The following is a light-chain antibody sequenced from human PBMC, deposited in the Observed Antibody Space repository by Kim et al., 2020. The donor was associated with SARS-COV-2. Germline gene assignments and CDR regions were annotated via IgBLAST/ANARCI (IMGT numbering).Light chain of an antibody. J-gene: IGKJ4*01. V-gene: IGKV3-11*01. CDR1: QNIDTY. Sequence: STGDRATLSCRASQNIDTYLAWYQQRPGQAPRLLVYDASNRATGVPDRFSGSGSGTDFTLTISSLEPEDFSIYYCQQRNSWPPAVTFGGGTKVDIK. CDR2: DAS. CDR3: QQRNSWPPAVT.